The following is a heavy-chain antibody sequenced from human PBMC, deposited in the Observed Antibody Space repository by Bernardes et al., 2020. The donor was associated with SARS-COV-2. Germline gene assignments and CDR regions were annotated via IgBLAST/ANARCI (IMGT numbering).Heavy chain of an antibody. V-gene: IGHV3-74*01. D-gene: IGHD6-19*01. Sequence: GGSLRVSCAASGFDFSNSWMHWVRQPPGKGLVWVSRIKTDGNTDYDDSVKGRFTVSRDNTRNTLYLQVNSLRVEDTAVYYCVRFGDPSGWGQGTLVTVSS. J-gene: IGHJ4*02. CDR1: GFDFSNSW. CDR2: IKTDGNT. CDR3: VRFGDPSG.